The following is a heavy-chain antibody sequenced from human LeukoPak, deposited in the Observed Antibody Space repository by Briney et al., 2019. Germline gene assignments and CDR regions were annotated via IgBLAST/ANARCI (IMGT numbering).Heavy chain of an antibody. J-gene: IGHJ4*02. CDR1: GFTFSDYN. CDR2: ITSSGSHI. V-gene: IGHV3-21*01. Sequence: GGSLRLSCAASGFTFSDYNMNWVRQAPGKGLEWVSSITSSGSHIYYADSVRGRFTISRDNAKNSLYLQMNSLRAEDTAVYYCAKTCDYWGQGTLVTVSS. CDR3: AKTCDY.